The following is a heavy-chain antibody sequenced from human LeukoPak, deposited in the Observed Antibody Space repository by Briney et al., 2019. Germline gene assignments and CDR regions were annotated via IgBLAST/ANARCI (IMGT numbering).Heavy chain of an antibody. Sequence: SGGSLRLSCAASGFTFSSYWMHWVRQAPGKGLVWVSRINSDGSSTSYADSVEGRFTISRDNAKNTLHLQMNSLRAEDTAVYYCARDGIEWELGFDYWGQGTLVTVSS. CDR3: ARDGIEWELGFDY. D-gene: IGHD1-26*01. J-gene: IGHJ4*02. CDR2: INSDGSST. V-gene: IGHV3-74*01. CDR1: GFTFSSYW.